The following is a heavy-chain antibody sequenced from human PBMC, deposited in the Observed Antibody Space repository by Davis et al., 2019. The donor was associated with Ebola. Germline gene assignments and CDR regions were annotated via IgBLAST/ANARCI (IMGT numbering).Heavy chain of an antibody. J-gene: IGHJ4*02. Sequence: AASVKVSCKASGYTFTSYYVHWVRQAPGQGLEWMGIINPSGGSTSYAQKFRGRVTMTRDTSTSTVYMELSSLRSEDTAVYYCARACSSTSCYTPFDYWGQGTLVTVSS. D-gene: IGHD2-2*02. CDR2: INPSGGST. V-gene: IGHV1-46*01. CDR3: ARACSSTSCYTPFDY. CDR1: GYTFTSYY.